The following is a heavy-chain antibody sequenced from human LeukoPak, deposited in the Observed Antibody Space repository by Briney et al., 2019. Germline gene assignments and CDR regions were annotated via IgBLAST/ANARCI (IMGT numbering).Heavy chain of an antibody. CDR2: INPSGGST. CDR3: ARGPGPADDGGGYCFDY. D-gene: IGHD4/OR15-4a*01. V-gene: IGHV1-46*01. J-gene: IGHJ4*02. CDR1: GYTSTSYY. Sequence: GASVKVSCKASGYTSTSYYLYWVRQAPGQGLEWMGVINPSGGSTTSAQKFQGRVTMTRDTSTSTVYMELRSLRSEDTAVYYCARGPGPADDGGGYCFDYWGQGTLVTVSS.